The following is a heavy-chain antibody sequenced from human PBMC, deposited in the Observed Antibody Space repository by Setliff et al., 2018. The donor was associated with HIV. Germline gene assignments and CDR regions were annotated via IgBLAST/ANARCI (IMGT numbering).Heavy chain of an antibody. CDR1: GYRFDTYG. CDR3: ATAFSDSGGHHSGNFDN. J-gene: IGHJ4*02. CDR2: IIPMFGTA. V-gene: IGHV1-69*13. Sequence: ASVKVSCKASGYRFDTYGISWVRQAPGQGLEWMGGIIPMFGTANYARKFQGRVSITADESRTTAYMELSSLRPEDTAIFYCATAFSDSGGHHSGNFDNWGQGTLVTVSS. D-gene: IGHD3-22*01.